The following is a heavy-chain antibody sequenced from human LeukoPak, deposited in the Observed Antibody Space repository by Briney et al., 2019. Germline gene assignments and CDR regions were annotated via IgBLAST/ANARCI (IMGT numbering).Heavy chain of an antibody. CDR2: ISDSGGST. Sequence: GGSLRLSCAASGFTFSSYAMSWVRQAPGKGLEWVSAISDSGGSTYYADSVKGRFTISRDNSRNTLYLQMNSLRAEDTAVYYCAKDYDFWSRYPADWFDPWGQGTLVTVSS. V-gene: IGHV3-23*01. CDR3: AKDYDFWSRYPADWFDP. D-gene: IGHD3-3*01. CDR1: GFTFSSYA. J-gene: IGHJ5*02.